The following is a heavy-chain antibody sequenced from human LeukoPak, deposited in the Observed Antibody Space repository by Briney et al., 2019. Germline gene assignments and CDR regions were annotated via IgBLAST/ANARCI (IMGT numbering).Heavy chain of an antibody. CDR2: IIPILGIA. Sequence: SVKVSCKASGGTFSSYAISWVRQAPGQGLEWMGRIIPILGIANYAQKFQGRVTITADKSTSTAYMELSSLRSEDTAVYYCASRLGNDAFDIWGQGIMVTVSS. CDR1: GGTFSSYA. D-gene: IGHD6-19*01. J-gene: IGHJ3*02. CDR3: ASRLGNDAFDI. V-gene: IGHV1-69*04.